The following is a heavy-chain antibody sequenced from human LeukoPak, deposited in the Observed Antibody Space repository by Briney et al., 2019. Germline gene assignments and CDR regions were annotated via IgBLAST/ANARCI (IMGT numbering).Heavy chain of an antibody. CDR2: IYYSGST. J-gene: IGHJ6*03. D-gene: IGHD2-15*01. V-gene: IGHV4-59*08. CDR1: GGSISSYY. Sequence: SETLSLTCTVSGGSISSYYWSWIRQPPGKGLEWIGYIYYSGSTNYNPSLKSRVTISVDTSKNQFSLKLSSVTAADTAVYYCARVDSYYYMDVWGKGATVTVSS. CDR3: ARVDSYYYMDV.